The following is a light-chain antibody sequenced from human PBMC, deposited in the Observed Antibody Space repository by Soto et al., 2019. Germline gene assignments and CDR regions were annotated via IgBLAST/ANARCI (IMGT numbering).Light chain of an antibody. CDR1: QSISSAY. CDR2: GAS. Sequence: EIGLTQSPVTLSLSPGERATLSCRASQSISSAYLAWYQQKPGQAPRLLIYGASDRATGIPDRFSGTGSGSDFTLTIRRLEPEDFAVYYCHQYSRSPYTFGQGTNLEIK. V-gene: IGKV3-20*01. CDR3: HQYSRSPYT. J-gene: IGKJ2*01.